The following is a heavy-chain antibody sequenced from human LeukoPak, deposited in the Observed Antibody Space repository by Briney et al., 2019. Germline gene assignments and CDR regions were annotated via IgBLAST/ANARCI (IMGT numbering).Heavy chain of an antibody. CDR3: ARDRYYGSGSYTNY. D-gene: IGHD3-10*01. CDR2: IYSGGST. Sequence: GGSLRLSCAASGFTVSSNYMSWVRQAPGKGLEWVSVIYSGGSTYYADSVKGRFTISRDNSKNTLYLQMNSLRAEDTAVYYCARDRYYGSGSYTNYWGQGTLVTVSS. CDR1: GFTVSSNY. J-gene: IGHJ4*02. V-gene: IGHV3-66*01.